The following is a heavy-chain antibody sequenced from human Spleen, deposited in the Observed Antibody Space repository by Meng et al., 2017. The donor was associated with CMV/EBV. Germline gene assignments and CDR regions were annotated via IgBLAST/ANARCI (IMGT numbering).Heavy chain of an antibody. CDR1: GGFISTYC. CDR3: ARAQPQQLVHDY. CDR2: IFYSGNT. J-gene: IGHJ4*02. D-gene: IGHD6-13*01. Sequence: ESLKISCAMSGGFISTYCWSWVRQPPGKGLEFIGCIFYSGNTKNKPSLKSRVTMSIDTSKNQFSLKLSSVTAADTAVYYCARAQPQQLVHDYWGQGTLVTVSS. V-gene: IGHV4-59*01.